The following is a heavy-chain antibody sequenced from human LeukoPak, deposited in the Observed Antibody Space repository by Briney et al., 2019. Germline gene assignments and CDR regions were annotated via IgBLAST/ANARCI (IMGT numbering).Heavy chain of an antibody. D-gene: IGHD3-10*01. J-gene: IGHJ4*02. CDR3: AKDRTEIRGRSYFDY. CDR2: ISYDGSNK. CDR1: GFTFSSYG. Sequence: GGSLRLSCAASGFTFSSYGMHWVRQAPGKGLEWVAVISYDGSNKYYADSVKGRFIISRDNSKNTLYLQMNSLRAEDTAVYYCAKDRTEIRGRSYFDYWGQGTLVTVSS. V-gene: IGHV3-30*18.